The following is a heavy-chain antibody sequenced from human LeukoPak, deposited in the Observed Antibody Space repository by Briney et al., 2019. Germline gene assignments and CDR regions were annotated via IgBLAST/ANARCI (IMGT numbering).Heavy chain of an antibody. Sequence: GGSLRLSCAASGFTFSSYSMNWVRQAPGKGLEWVSSISSSSSYIYYADSVKGRFTISRDNAKNSLYLQMNSLRAEDTAVYYCARDSIYSSGWFNYFDHWGQGTLFTVSS. CDR1: GFTFSSYS. CDR3: ARDSIYSSGWFNYFDH. D-gene: IGHD6-19*01. V-gene: IGHV3-21*01. J-gene: IGHJ4*02. CDR2: ISSSSSYI.